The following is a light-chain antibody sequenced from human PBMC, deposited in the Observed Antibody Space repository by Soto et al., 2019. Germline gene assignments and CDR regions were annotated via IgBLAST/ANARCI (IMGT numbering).Light chain of an antibody. CDR2: SNY. Sequence: QSVLTQPPSASGTPGQRVTISCSGGSSNIGSNTVNWYQHLPGTAPKLLIFSNYQRPSGVPDRFSGSKSGTSVSLAISGLQSEDEAVYYCSSYAHSSIYVFGTGTKLTVL. V-gene: IGLV1-44*01. CDR3: SSYAHSSIYV. J-gene: IGLJ1*01. CDR1: SSNIGSNT.